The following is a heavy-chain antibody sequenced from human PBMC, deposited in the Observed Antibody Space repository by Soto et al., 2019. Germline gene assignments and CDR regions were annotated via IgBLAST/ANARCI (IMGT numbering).Heavy chain of an antibody. Sequence: GGSLRLSCAASGFTFSSYWMSWVRQAPGKGLEWVANIKQDGSKKYYADSVKGRFTISRDNAKNSLYLQMNSLRAEDTAVYYCATGTAERPLYYYYGMDVWGQGTTVTVSS. CDR3: ATGTAERPLYYYYGMDV. J-gene: IGHJ6*02. CDR2: IKQDGSKK. V-gene: IGHV3-7*01. CDR1: GFTFSSYW. D-gene: IGHD6-25*01.